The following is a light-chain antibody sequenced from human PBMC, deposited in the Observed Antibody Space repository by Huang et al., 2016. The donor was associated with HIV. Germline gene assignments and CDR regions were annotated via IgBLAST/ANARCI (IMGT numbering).Light chain of an antibody. V-gene: IGKV1-39*01. Sequence: DIQMTQSPSSLSASVGDRVTITCRASQCIEKNLNWHQQKPVKAPKLLISPTSNLHSGVPSRVSGSGSATDFTLTISSLQAEDSATYYCQQSYRPPRTFGQGTQLEI. J-gene: IGKJ2*01. CDR3: QQSYRPPRT. CDR1: QCIEKN. CDR2: PTS.